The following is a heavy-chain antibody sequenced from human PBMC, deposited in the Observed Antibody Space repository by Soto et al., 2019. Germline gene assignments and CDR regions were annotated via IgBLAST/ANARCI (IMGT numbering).Heavy chain of an antibody. J-gene: IGHJ4*02. CDR1: GGSISSGGYS. D-gene: IGHD3-10*01. CDR3: ARAPYYYGSGSYSYYFDY. V-gene: IGHV4-30-2*01. CDR2: IYHSGST. Sequence: QLQLQESGSGLVKPSQTLSLTCAVSGGSISSGGYSWSWIRQPPGKGLEWIGYIYHSGSTYYNPSLKSRVTISVDRSKNQFSLKLSSVTAADTAVYYRARAPYYYGSGSYSYYFDYWGQGTLVTVSS.